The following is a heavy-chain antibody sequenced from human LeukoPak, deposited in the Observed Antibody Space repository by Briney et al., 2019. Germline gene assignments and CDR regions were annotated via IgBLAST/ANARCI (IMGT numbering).Heavy chain of an antibody. CDR1: GFTVSSNY. V-gene: IGHV3-53*01. CDR3: ARGGEYYYGSIHFDY. D-gene: IGHD3-22*01. CDR2: INIGGST. J-gene: IGHJ4*02. Sequence: GGSLRLSCAASGFTVSSNYMSWVRQAPGKGLEWVSLINIGGSTYYADSVKGRFTISRDNSKNTLYLQMNSLRAEDTAVYYCARGGEYYYGSIHFDYWGQGTLVTVSS.